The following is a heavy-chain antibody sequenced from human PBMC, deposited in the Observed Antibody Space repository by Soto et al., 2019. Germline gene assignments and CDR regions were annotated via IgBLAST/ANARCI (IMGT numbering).Heavy chain of an antibody. J-gene: IGHJ5*02. CDR3: ARSKDIVVVPARWFDP. CDR1: GYSFTSYW. CDR2: IYPGDSDT. V-gene: IGHV5-51*01. D-gene: IGHD2-2*01. Sequence: GESLKISCKGSGYSFTSYWISWVRQMPGKGLEWMGIIYPGDSDTRYSPSFQGQVTISADKSISTAYLQWSSLKASDTAMYYCARSKDIVVVPARWFDPWGQGTLVTVS.